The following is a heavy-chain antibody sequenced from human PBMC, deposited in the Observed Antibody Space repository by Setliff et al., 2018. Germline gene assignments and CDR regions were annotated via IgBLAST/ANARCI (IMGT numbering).Heavy chain of an antibody. Sequence: PSETLSLTCNVSGGSVSSTSHYWGWIRQPPGKGMEWIGSVYYSGYTYYNPSLQSRVTISVDTSRNQFSLKLKSVTAADTAVYYCARRWNFGPYGSGIHDGFDMWGQGTMVTVSS. CDR3: ARRWNFGPYGSGIHDGFDM. J-gene: IGHJ3*02. V-gene: IGHV4-39*07. CDR2: VYYSGYT. D-gene: IGHD3-10*01. CDR1: GGSVSSTSHY.